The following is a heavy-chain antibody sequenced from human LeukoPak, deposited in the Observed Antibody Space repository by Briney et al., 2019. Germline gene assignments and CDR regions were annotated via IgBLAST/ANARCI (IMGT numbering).Heavy chain of an antibody. CDR2: IKSKTDGGTT. CDR1: GFTFSNAW. CDR3: TTTLWFGELPYIN. V-gene: IGHV3-15*01. J-gene: IGHJ4*02. D-gene: IGHD3-10*01. Sequence: GGSLRLSCAASGFTFSNAWMSWVRQAPGKGLEWVDRIKSKTDGGTTDYAAPVKGRYTISRDDSKNTLYLQMNSLNTEDTAVYYCTTTLWFGELPYINWGQGTLVTVSS.